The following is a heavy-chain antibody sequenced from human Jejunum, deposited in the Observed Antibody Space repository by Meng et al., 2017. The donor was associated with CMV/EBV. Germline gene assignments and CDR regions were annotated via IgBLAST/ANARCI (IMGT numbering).Heavy chain of an antibody. CDR2: IYPGDSDT. CDR1: W. CDR3: ARWDCSTSCYGSYYYYYGMDV. Sequence: WIGWVRQMTGKGLEWMGMIYPGDSDTKYSTSFQGQVTISADKSISTAYLQWSSLKASDTAKYYCARWDCSTSCYGSYYYYYGMDVWGQGTTVTVSS. J-gene: IGHJ6*02. V-gene: IGHV5-51*01. D-gene: IGHD2-2*01.